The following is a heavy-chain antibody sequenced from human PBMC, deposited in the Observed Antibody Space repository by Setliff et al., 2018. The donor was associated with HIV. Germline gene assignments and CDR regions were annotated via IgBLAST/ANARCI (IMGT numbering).Heavy chain of an antibody. V-gene: IGHV1-69-2*01. CDR2: VDPEDGET. D-gene: IGHD1-7*01. CDR3: TTDHITGTSLDH. J-gene: IGHJ4*02. Sequence: ASVKVSCKASGYTFTDYYMHWVQQAPGKGLEWMGRVDPEDGETIYAEKFLGRVTITADTSTDTAYMELSSLTSEDTAVFYCTTDHITGTSLDHWGQGTLVTVSS. CDR1: GYTFTDYY.